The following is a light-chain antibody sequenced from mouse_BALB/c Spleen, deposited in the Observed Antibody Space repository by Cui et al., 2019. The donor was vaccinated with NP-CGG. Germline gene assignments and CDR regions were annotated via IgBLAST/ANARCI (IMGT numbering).Light chain of an antibody. CDR1: TGAVTTSNY. J-gene: IGLJ1*01. CDR2: GTN. CDR3: ALWYSNHWV. Sequence: QAVVTQESAPTTSPGETVTLTCRSSTGAVTTSNYANWVQEKPDHLFTGLIGGTNNRAPGVPARFSGSLIGDKAALTITGAQTEDEAIYFCALWYSNHWVFGRGTKLTFL. V-gene: IGLV1*01.